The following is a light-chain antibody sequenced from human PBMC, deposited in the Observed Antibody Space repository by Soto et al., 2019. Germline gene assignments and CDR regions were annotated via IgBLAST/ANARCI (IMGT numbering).Light chain of an antibody. CDR2: DVS. V-gene: IGLV2-14*01. Sequence: ALTPPGSVCGSPGESLAISSTGTSSDVGYYNYVSWYQQHPGKAPKLIIYDVSKRPSGVSNRCSGSKSGNTASLTISGHQAHDEADYYCSSYTGSSTLYVCGTETKVTVL. CDR1: SSDVGYYNY. CDR3: SSYTGSSTLYV. J-gene: IGLJ1*01.